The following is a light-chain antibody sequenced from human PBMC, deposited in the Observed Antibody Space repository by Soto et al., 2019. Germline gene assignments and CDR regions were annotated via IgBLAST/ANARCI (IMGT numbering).Light chain of an antibody. Sequence: QSVLTQPPSASGAPGQRVTISCSGSASNIGRDPVNWYQQVPGTAPKLLIYENNHRPSGVPDRFSGSKSGTSASLVISGLQSEDEAEYFCAGWDGSLKGFVIGTGTKVTVL. V-gene: IGLV1-44*01. CDR2: ENN. J-gene: IGLJ1*01. CDR3: AGWDGSLKGFV. CDR1: ASNIGRDP.